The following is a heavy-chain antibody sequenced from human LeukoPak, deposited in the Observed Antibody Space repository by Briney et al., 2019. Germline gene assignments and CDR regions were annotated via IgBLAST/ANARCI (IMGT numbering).Heavy chain of an antibody. Sequence: PGGSLRLSCAASGFTFSDYYMTWIRQAPGKGLEWVSYISGVASDIYYADSVKDRFTISRGNAKNSVYLQMSSLRAGDTAVYYCARGGAHGMDVWGQGTTVTVSS. CDR1: GFTFSDYY. D-gene: IGHD1-26*01. CDR3: ARGGAHGMDV. CDR2: ISGVASDI. V-gene: IGHV3-11*01. J-gene: IGHJ6*02.